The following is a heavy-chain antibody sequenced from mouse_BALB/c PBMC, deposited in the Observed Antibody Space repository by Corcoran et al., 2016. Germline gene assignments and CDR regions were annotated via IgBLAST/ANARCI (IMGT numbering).Heavy chain of an antibody. CDR3: ARSLIYDGYPAWFAY. Sequence: QVQLQQSGAELVRPGTSVKVSCKASGYAFTNYLIEWVKQRPGQGLEWIGVINPGSGGTNYNEKFKDKATLTADKSSSTAYMQLSSLTSDDSAVYFCARSLIYDGYPAWFAYWGQGTLVTVSA. V-gene: IGHV1-54*01. D-gene: IGHD2-3*01. J-gene: IGHJ3*01. CDR2: INPGSGGT. CDR1: GYAFTNYL.